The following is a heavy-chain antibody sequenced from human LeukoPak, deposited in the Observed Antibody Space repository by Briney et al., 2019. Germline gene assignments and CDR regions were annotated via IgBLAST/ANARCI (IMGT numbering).Heavy chain of an antibody. CDR2: IGTAGDT. CDR1: GFTFSSYD. CDR3: ARRVSPGQFDY. D-gene: IGHD1-14*01. V-gene: IGHV3-13*01. Sequence: PGGSLRLSCAASGFTFSSYDMHWVRQPTGKGLEWVSSIGTAGDTYYPGSVKGRFTISRENAKNPLYLQMNSLRAGDTAVYYCARRVSPGQFDYWGQGTLVTVSS. J-gene: IGHJ4*02.